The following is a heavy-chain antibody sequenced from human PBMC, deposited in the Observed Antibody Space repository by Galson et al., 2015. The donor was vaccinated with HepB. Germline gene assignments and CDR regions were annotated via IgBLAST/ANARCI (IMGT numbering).Heavy chain of an antibody. CDR2: ISYIGST. J-gene: IGHJ4*02. Sequence: KGLEYIGYISYIGSTNYSPSLKSRVIISLDTSKNQFSLKLSSVTAADTAVYYCARSQDGFYFDNWGQGTLVTVSS. CDR3: ARSQDGFYFDN. V-gene: IGHV4-59*01.